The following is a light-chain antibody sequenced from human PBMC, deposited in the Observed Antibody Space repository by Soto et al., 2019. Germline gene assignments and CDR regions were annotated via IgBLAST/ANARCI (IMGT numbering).Light chain of an antibody. CDR2: GAS. CDR3: QQ. CDR1: QSVSSSY. Sequence: EIVLTQSPGTLSLSPGERATLSCRASQSVSSSYLAWYQQKPGQAPRLLIYGASSRATGIPDRFSGSGSGTDFTLTISRLEPEDFAVYYCQQFGQGTKVEIK. J-gene: IGKJ1*01. V-gene: IGKV3-20*01.